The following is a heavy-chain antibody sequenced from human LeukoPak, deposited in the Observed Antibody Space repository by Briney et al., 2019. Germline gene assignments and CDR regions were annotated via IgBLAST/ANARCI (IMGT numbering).Heavy chain of an antibody. J-gene: IGHJ4*02. D-gene: IGHD3-9*01. CDR3: ARRTRVYDILTGYYAFIDY. Sequence: GGSLRLSCAASGFTFSSYWMHWVRQAPGKGLGLVSRINSDWSSTSYADSVKGRFTISRDNAKNTLYLQMNSLRAEDTAVYYCARRTRVYDILTGYYAFIDYWGQGTLVTVSS. V-gene: IGHV3-74*01. CDR2: INSDWSST. CDR1: GFTFSSYW.